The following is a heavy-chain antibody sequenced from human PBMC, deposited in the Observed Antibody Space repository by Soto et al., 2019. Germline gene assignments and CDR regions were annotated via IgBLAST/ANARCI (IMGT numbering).Heavy chain of an antibody. CDR1: GFTLSGYA. V-gene: IGHV3-64D*06. D-gene: IGHD6-13*01. Sequence: PGGSLRLSCAASGFTLSGYAMDWVRQAPGKGLEYVSGISSNGVGTYYANSVQGRFTISRDNSKNTVYLQMSSLRAEDTAVYYCVKGRSAAAGSPFYYYYYGMDVWGQGTTVTVSS. CDR3: VKGRSAAAGSPFYYYYYGMDV. CDR2: ISSNGVGT. J-gene: IGHJ6*02.